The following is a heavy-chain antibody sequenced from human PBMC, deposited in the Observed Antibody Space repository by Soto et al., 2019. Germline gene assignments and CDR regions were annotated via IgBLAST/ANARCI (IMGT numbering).Heavy chain of an antibody. D-gene: IGHD2-2*01. CDR3: ARGGGYSSTSCYEAYYYYMDV. CDR1: GGSISSYY. V-gene: IGHV4-59*01. CDR2: IYYSGST. J-gene: IGHJ6*03. Sequence: QVQLQESGPGLVKPSETLSLTCTVSGGSISSYYWSWIRQPPGKGLEWIGYIYYSGSTNYNPSLKSRVTISVDTSKNQFSQKLSSVTAAHTAVYYCARGGGYSSTSCYEAYYYYMDVWGKGTTVTVSS.